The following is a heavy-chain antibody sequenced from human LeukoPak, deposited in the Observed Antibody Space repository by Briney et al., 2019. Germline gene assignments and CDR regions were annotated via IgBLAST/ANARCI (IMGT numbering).Heavy chain of an antibody. J-gene: IGHJ4*02. CDR1: GFTFSSYA. V-gene: IGHV3-23*01. CDR2: ISGSGGST. Sequence: GGSLRLSCAASGFTFSSYAMSWVRQAPGKGLEWVSAISGSGGSTYYADSVKGRFTISRDNSKNTLYLQMNSLRAGDTAVYYCAKAETIYCSGGSCHSGYWGQGTLVTVSS. CDR3: AKAETIYCSGGSCHSGY. D-gene: IGHD2-15*01.